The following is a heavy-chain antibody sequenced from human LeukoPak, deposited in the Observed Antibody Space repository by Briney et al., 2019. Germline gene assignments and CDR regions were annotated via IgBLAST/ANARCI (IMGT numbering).Heavy chain of an antibody. D-gene: IGHD5-24*01. CDR3: ARDRDDHNGYYYFDF. J-gene: IGHJ4*02. CDR2: IYYSGST. Sequence: PSETLSLTCTVSGGSISDYYWSWIRQPPGKGLEWIGYIYYSGSTNYNPSLKSRVTISVDTCKNQFSLRLNSVTAADTAVYYCARDRDDHNGYYYFDFWGQGTLVTVSS. V-gene: IGHV4-59*01. CDR1: GGSISDYY.